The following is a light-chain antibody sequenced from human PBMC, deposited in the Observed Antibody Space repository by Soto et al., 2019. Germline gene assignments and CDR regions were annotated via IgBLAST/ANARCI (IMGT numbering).Light chain of an antibody. J-gene: IGLJ2*01. Sequence: QSVLTQPPSASGSPGQSVTISCTGTSSDVGGYNYVSWYQQHPGKAPKLMIYEVSKRPSGVPDRFSGSKSGNTASLTVSGLQAEDEADYYCSSYAGSNIVVFGVGTKLTVL. CDR1: SSDVGGYNY. CDR2: EVS. CDR3: SSYAGSNIVV. V-gene: IGLV2-8*01.